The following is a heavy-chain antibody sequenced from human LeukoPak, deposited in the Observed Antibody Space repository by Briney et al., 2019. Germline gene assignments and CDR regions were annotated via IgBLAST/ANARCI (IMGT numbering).Heavy chain of an antibody. CDR1: GFTFISSW. J-gene: IGHJ4*02. CDR3: ARIYGSGWSPFDY. CDR2: IKQDGGEK. Sequence: PGGSLPLSCAASGFTFISSWMSWVRRPPGKGREWVANIKQDGGEKYYVGSVKGRFTISRDNAQNSLYLEMNSLSAEDTAMYYCARIYGSGWSPFDYWGQGTPVIVSS. D-gene: IGHD6-19*01. V-gene: IGHV3-7*04.